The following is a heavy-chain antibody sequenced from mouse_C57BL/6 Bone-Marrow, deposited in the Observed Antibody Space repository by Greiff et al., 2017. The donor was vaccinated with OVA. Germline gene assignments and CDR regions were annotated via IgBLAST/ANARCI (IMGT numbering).Heavy chain of an antibody. CDR3: TRLGQEFDY. V-gene: IGHV6-3*01. J-gene: IGHJ2*01. CDR1: GFTFSNYW. CDR2: IRLKSDNYAT. D-gene: IGHD4-1*01. Sequence: EVKVEESGGGLVQPGGSMKLSCVASGFTFSNYWMNWVRQSPEKGLEWVAQIRLKSDNYATHYAESVKGRFTISRDDSKRSVYLQMNNLRAEDTGMYYCTRLGQEFDYWGQGTTLTVSS.